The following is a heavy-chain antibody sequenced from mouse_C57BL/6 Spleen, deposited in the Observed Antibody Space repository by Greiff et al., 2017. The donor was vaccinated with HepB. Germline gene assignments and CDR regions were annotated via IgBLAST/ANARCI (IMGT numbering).Heavy chain of an antibody. CDR2: IYPGDGDT. CDR1: GYAFSSSW. Sequence: VQLQESGPELVKPGASVKISCKASGYAFSSSWMNWVKQRPGKGLEWIGRIYPGDGDTNYNGKFKGKATLTADKSSSTAYMQLSSLTSEDSAVYFCARWEFTTVVDWYFYVWGTGTTVTVSS. J-gene: IGHJ1*03. CDR3: ARWEFTTVVDWYFYV. D-gene: IGHD1-1*01. V-gene: IGHV1-82*01.